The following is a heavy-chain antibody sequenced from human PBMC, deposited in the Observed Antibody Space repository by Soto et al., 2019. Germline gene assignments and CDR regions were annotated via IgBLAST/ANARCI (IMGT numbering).Heavy chain of an antibody. CDR2: ISWDGGTT. J-gene: IGHJ3*02. CDR1: GFSFDDYT. Sequence: EVQLVESGGVVVQPGGSLRLSCAASGFSFDDYTMHWVRQAPGKGLEWVSLISWDGGTTYYADSVKGRFTISRDNSKNSLYLQMNSLRTEDTALYYCAKAALSCGGVIVIVSAFDIWGQGTMVTVSS. V-gene: IGHV3-43*01. D-gene: IGHD3-16*02. CDR3: AKAALSCGGVIVIVSAFDI.